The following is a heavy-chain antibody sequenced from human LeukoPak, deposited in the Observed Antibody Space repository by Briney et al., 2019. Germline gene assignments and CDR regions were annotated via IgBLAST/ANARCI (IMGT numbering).Heavy chain of an antibody. Sequence: ASVKVSCKASGYTFTSYAMHWVRQAPGQRLEWMGWINAGNGNTKYSQEFQGRVTITRDTSASTAYMELSSLRSEDTAVYYCARDLGYSGYSGGEYWGQGTLVTVSS. CDR1: GYTFTSYA. J-gene: IGHJ4*02. V-gene: IGHV1-3*03. CDR3: ARDLGYSGYSGGEY. D-gene: IGHD5-12*01. CDR2: INAGNGNT.